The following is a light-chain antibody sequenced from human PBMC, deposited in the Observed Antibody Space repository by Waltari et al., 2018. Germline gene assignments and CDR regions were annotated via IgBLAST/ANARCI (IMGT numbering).Light chain of an antibody. CDR1: QTLLAPYDKNY. J-gene: IGKJ4*01. CDR2: WAS. CDR3: QQYFNTPIT. V-gene: IGKV4-1*01. Sequence: DIVMTQSPDSLAVSLGERVPINCRSSQTLLAPYDKNYLAWHQQKPGPSPRLLIYWASTREFGVPDRFSGSGSGTDFTLTISGLQAEDVAVYYCQQYFNTPITFGGGTKVEIK.